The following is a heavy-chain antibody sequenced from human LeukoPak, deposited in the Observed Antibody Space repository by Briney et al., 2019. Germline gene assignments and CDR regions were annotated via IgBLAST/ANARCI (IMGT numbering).Heavy chain of an antibody. CDR3: AKDRSGSYFGGIDY. Sequence: GGSLRLSCAASGFTFDDYAMHWVRQAPGKGLEWVSGISWNSGSIGYADSVKGRITISRDNAKNSLYLQMNSLRAEDTALYYCAKDRSGSYFGGIDYWGQGTLVTISS. D-gene: IGHD1-26*01. CDR1: GFTFDDYA. J-gene: IGHJ4*02. CDR2: ISWNSGSI. V-gene: IGHV3-9*01.